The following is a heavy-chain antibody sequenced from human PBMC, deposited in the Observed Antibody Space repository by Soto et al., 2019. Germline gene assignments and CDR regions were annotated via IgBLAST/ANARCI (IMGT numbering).Heavy chain of an antibody. V-gene: IGHV4-30-4*01. CDR1: GGSISSGDYY. D-gene: IGHD6-13*01. J-gene: IGHJ4*02. CDR2: IYYSGST. CDR3: ARAPYSSSWYSYYFDY. Sequence: SETLSLTCTVSGGSISSGDYYCSWIRQPPGKGLEWIGYIYYSGSTYYNPSLKSRVTISVDTSKNQFSLKLSSVTAADTAVYYCARAPYSSSWYSYYFDYWGQGTLVTVSS.